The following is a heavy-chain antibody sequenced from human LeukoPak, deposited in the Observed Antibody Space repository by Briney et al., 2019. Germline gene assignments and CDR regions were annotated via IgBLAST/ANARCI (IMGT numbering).Heavy chain of an antibody. CDR3: ARSQGEEWLRFGYYYGMDV. CDR2: ISYDGSNK. Sequence: PGRSLRLSCAASGFTFSSYAMHWVRQAPGKGLEWVAVISYDGSNKYYADSVKGRFTISRDNSKNTLYLQMNSLRAEDTAVYYCARSQGEEWLRFGYYYGMDVWGQGTTVTVSS. D-gene: IGHD5-12*01. J-gene: IGHJ6*02. CDR1: GFTFSSYA. V-gene: IGHV3-30-3*01.